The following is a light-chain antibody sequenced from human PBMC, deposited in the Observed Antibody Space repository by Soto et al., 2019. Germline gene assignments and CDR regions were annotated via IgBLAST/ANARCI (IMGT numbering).Light chain of an antibody. V-gene: IGLV2-23*01. J-gene: IGLJ1*01. Sequence: QSVLTQPASLSGSPGQSITISCTGTSSDVGSYNLVSWYQQHPGKAPKLMIYEGSKRPSGVSNRFSGSKSGNTASLTTSGLQAGDEADYYCCSYAGSSTYVFGTGTKVTVL. CDR3: CSYAGSSTYV. CDR2: EGS. CDR1: SSDVGSYNL.